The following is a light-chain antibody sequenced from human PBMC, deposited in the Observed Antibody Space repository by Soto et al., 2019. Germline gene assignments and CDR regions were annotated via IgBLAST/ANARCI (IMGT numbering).Light chain of an antibody. V-gene: IGLV1-40*01. Sequence: QSVLTQPPTVSGAPGQRVTISCTGSSSKIGADYDVHWYQQLPGTAPKLLIYANTNRPSGVPDRFSGSESGTSGSLAISGLQAEDEADYYCQSYDSTLNGYVFGTGTKVTVL. CDR3: QSYDSTLNGYV. CDR2: ANT. J-gene: IGLJ1*01. CDR1: SSKIGADYD.